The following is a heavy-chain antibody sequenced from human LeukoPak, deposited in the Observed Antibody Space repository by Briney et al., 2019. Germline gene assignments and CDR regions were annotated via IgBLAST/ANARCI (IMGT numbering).Heavy chain of an antibody. J-gene: IGHJ4*02. Sequence: GGSLRLSCAASGFTFTSYSMNWVRQAPGKGLEWVSTISGGGGSTYYADSVKGRFTISRDNSKNTLYLQVNSLRAGDTAVYYCAKGGKWDVTPFDYWGQGTLVTVSS. CDR3: AKGGKWDVTPFDY. CDR1: GFTFTSYS. D-gene: IGHD1-26*01. V-gene: IGHV3-23*01. CDR2: ISGGGGST.